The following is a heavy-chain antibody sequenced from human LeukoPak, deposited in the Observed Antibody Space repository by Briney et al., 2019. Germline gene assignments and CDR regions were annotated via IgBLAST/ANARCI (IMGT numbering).Heavy chain of an antibody. V-gene: IGHV1-2*02. CDR1: GYTFTGYY. D-gene: IGHD4-17*01. CDR2: INPNSGGT. Sequence: GASVKVSCKASGYTFTGYYMHWVRQAPGQGLEWMGWINPNSGGTNYAQKFQGRVTMTRDTSISTAYMELSRLRSDDTAVYYCARDLRSTVTTGNFDYWGQGTLVTVSS. CDR3: ARDLRSTVTTGNFDY. J-gene: IGHJ4*02.